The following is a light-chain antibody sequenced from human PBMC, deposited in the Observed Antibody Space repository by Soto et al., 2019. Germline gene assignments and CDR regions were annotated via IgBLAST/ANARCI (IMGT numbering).Light chain of an antibody. Sequence: EIVMTQSPATLSVSAGERATLSCRASQSVSGNLAWYQQKPGQAPRLLIYGASARATGIPARVSGSGSGTELTLTISSLQSGGFEVYYCQQYNKWRTYGQGTKVDIK. CDR2: GAS. J-gene: IGKJ1*01. V-gene: IGKV3-15*01. CDR1: QSVSGN. CDR3: QQYNKWRT.